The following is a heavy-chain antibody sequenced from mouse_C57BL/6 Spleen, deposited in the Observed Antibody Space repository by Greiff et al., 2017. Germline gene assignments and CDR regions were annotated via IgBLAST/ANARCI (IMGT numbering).Heavy chain of an antibody. CDR3: ARGLGYYAMDD. D-gene: IGHD4-1*01. J-gene: IGHJ4*01. CDR2: IYPGGGYT. CDR1: GYTFTNYW. Sequence: QVQLQQSGAELVRPGTSVKMSCKASGYTFTNYWIGWAKQRPGHGLEWIGDIYPGGGYTNYNEKFKGKATLTADKSSSTAYMQFSSLTSEDSAIYYCARGLGYYAMDDWGQGTSVTVSS. V-gene: IGHV1-63*01.